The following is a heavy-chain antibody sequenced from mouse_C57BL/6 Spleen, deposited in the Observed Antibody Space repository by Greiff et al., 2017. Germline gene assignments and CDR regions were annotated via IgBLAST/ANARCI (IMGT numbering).Heavy chain of an antibody. Sequence: QVQLQQPGAELVKPGASVKMSCKASGYTFTSYWITWVKQRPGQGLEWIGDIYPGSGSTNYNEKFKSKATLTVDTSSSTAYMQLSSLTSEDSTVSYGARSPTVVATYYFDYWGQGTTLTVSS. J-gene: IGHJ2*01. D-gene: IGHD1-1*01. CDR2: IYPGSGST. CDR3: ARSPTVVATYYFDY. CDR1: GYTFTSYW. V-gene: IGHV1-55*01.